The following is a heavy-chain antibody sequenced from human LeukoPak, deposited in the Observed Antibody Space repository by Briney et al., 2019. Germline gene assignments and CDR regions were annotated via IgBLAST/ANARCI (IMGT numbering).Heavy chain of an antibody. Sequence: PGGSLRLSCAASGFTFSSYAMHWVRQAPGKGLEWVAVISYDGSNKYYADSVKGRFTISRDNSKNTLYLQMNSLRAEDTAVYYCASSHYDSSGYYPPIRYWGQGTLVTVSS. D-gene: IGHD3-22*01. J-gene: IGHJ4*02. V-gene: IGHV3-30-3*01. CDR2: ISYDGSNK. CDR3: ASSHYDSSGYYPPIRY. CDR1: GFTFSSYA.